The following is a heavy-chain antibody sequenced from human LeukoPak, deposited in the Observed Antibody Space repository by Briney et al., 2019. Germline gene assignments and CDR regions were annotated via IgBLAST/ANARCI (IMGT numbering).Heavy chain of an antibody. D-gene: IGHD3-16*02. CDR2: ISSSRSYI. J-gene: IGHJ4*02. Sequence: GGSLRLSCAASGFTFSSYSMNWVRQAPGKGLEGGSSISSSRSYIYYADSVKGRFTISRDNAKNSLYLQMKSLRAEDTAVYYCARDDYDYVWGSYRHHYFDYWGQGTLVTVSS. CDR1: GFTFSSYS. CDR3: ARDDYDYVWGSYRHHYFDY. V-gene: IGHV3-21*01.